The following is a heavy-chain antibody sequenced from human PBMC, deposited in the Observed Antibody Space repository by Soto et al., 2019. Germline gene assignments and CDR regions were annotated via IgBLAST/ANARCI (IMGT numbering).Heavy chain of an antibody. V-gene: IGHV2-5*01. CDR2: IYWNVDK. D-gene: IGHD6-19*01. CDR1: GFSLSTSGVG. J-gene: IGHJ4*02. CDR3: AHRPSGWYRFDY. Sequence: SGPTLVNPTQTLTLTCPFSGFSLSTSGVGVGWIRQPPVKALEWLALIYWNVDKRYSPSLKSRLTITKDTSKNQVVHTMTNMDPVDTATYYGAHRPSGWYRFDYWGQGTLGTVSS.